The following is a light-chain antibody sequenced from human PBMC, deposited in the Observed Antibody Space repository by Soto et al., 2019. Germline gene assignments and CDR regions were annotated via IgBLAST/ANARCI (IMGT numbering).Light chain of an antibody. V-gene: IGKV3-11*01. CDR3: QQRSNWPLIFS. CDR1: QSVSSY. CDR2: DAS. J-gene: IGKJ3*01. Sequence: EIVLTQSPATLSLSPGERATLSCRASQSVSSYLAWYQQKPGQAPRLLIYDASNRATGIPARFSGSGSGTDFTLTISILEHEDFAVYYCQQRSNWPLIFSFGPGTKVDIK.